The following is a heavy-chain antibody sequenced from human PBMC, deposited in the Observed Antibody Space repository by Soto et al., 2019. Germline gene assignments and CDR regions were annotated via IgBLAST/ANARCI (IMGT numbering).Heavy chain of an antibody. V-gene: IGHV4-30-4*01. CDR2: IYYSGST. CDR1: GGSISSGDYY. Sequence: PSETLSLTCTVSGGSISSGDYYWSWIRQPPGKGLEWIGYIYYSGSTYYNPSLKSRVTRSVDTSKNQFSLKLSSVTAADTAVYYCARSGSVQLLDYWGQGTLVTVSS. D-gene: IGHD5-18*01. J-gene: IGHJ4*02. CDR3: ARSGSVQLLDY.